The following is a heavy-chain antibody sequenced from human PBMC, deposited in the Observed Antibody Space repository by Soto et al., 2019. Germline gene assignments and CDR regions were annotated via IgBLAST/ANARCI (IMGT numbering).Heavy chain of an antibody. CDR1: GFTFSGYA. CDR2: ITTSGCST. D-gene: IGHD6-13*01. Sequence: GGSLRLSCAASGFTFSGYAMSWVRQAPGKGLEWFSSITTSGCSTYYAGSVKGRFTISRDNSKNTLYLQMNSLGAEDTDVYYCAKLVPAVGTDYWGQGTQVTVSS. J-gene: IGHJ4*02. V-gene: IGHV3-23*01. CDR3: AKLVPAVGTDY.